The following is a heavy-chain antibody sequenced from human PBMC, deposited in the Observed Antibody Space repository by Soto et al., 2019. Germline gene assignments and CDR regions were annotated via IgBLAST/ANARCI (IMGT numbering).Heavy chain of an antibody. Sequence: GGSLRLSCAASGFTFSSYAMHWVRQAPGKGLEWVAVISYDGSNKYYADSVKGRFTISRDNSKNTLYLQMNSLRAEDTAVYYCARDRPSFWSGYYGLDYWGQGTLVTVYS. D-gene: IGHD3-3*01. CDR1: GFTFSSYA. CDR2: ISYDGSNK. V-gene: IGHV3-30-3*01. J-gene: IGHJ4*02. CDR3: ARDRPSFWSGYYGLDY.